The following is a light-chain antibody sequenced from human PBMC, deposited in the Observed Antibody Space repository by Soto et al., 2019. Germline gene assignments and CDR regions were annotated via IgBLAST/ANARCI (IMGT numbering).Light chain of an antibody. CDR2: SAS. CDR1: QSVSSNY. V-gene: IGKV3-20*01. CDR3: QQYGYSPIT. J-gene: IGKJ5*01. Sequence: IVLTQSPGTLSLSPGERATLSCRACQSVSSNYLSWSQQKPGQAPRLLIYSASSRATGIPDRFSGSGSGTAFTLTIDGLEPEDFVVYYCQQYGYSPITLGQGTPLEI.